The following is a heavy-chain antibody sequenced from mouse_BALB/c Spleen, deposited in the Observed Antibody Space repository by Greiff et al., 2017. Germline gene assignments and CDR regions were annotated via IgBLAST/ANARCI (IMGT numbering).Heavy chain of an antibody. CDR1: GFTFSSYA. J-gene: IGHJ2*01. D-gene: IGHD2-2*01. V-gene: IGHV5-6-5*01. CDR2: ISSGGST. Sequence: EVKLVESGGGLVKPGGSLKLSCAASGFTFSSYAMSWVRQTPEKRLEWVASISSGGSTYYPDSVKGRFTISRDNARNILYLQMSSLRSEDTAMYYCARDGYDAYFDYWGQGTTLTVSS. CDR3: ARDGYDAYFDY.